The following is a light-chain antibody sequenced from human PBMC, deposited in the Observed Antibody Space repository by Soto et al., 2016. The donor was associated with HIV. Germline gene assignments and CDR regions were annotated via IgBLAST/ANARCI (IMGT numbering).Light chain of an antibody. CDR3: QAWDSTTNLYV. V-gene: IGLV3-1*01. CDR1: NLGNTY. CDR2: RDT. Sequence: SYELIQPPSVSVSPGQTASITCSGRNLGNTYASWYQQKPGQSPLMVIYRDTKRPSGIPERFSGSNSGNTATLTISGTQAMDEADYFCQAWDSTTNLYVFGTGTKVTVL. J-gene: IGLJ1*01.